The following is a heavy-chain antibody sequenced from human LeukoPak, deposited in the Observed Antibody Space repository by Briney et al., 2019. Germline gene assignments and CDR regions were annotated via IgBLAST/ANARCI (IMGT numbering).Heavy chain of an antibody. CDR1: GYTFSTYS. V-gene: IGHV3-48*01. J-gene: IGHJ4*02. Sequence: GGSLRLSCAASGYTFSTYSMNWVRQAPGKGLEWVSYISSSSNTIYYADSVKGRFTVSRDNAKNSLYLQMNSPRVEDTAVYYCATGYCSSSSCTHYFDYWSQGTLVTVSS. D-gene: IGHD2-2*01. CDR3: ATGYCSSSSCTHYFDY. CDR2: ISSSSNTI.